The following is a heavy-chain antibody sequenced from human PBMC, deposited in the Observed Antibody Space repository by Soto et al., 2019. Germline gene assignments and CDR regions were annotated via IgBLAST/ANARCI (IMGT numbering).Heavy chain of an antibody. V-gene: IGHV3-33*01. D-gene: IGHD2-2*02. CDR1: GFTFSSYG. CDR2: IWYDGSNK. CDR3: TTDQSGVYCSSTSCYTNCYYYYGMDV. J-gene: IGHJ6*02. Sequence: GGSLILSCAASGFTFSSYGMHWVRQAPGKGLEWVAVIWYDGSNKYYADSVKGRFTISRDNSKNTLYLQMNSLRTEDTAVYYCTTDQSGVYCSSTSCYTNCYYYYGMDVWGQGTTVTVSS.